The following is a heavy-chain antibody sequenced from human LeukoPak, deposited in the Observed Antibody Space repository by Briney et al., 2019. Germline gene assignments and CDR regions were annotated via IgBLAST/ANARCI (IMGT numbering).Heavy chain of an antibody. CDR3: ARGGIPITIFGVVPYFDY. D-gene: IGHD3-3*01. CDR1: GITFSSFW. Sequence: GGSLRLSCAVSGITFSSFWMSWVRQAPGRGLEWVANIKQDGSEKYYVDSVKGRFTISRDNAKNSVYLQMNSLRAEDTAVYYCARGGIPITIFGVVPYFDYWGQGTLVTVSS. V-gene: IGHV3-7*01. J-gene: IGHJ4*02. CDR2: IKQDGSEK.